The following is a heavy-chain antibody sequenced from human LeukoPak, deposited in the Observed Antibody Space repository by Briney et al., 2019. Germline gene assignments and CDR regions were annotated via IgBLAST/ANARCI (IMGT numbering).Heavy chain of an antibody. Sequence: GGSLRLSCAASGFAFSTYWMHWVRQAPGKGLEWVSRINPDGITTTYADSVKGRFTISRDNAKNTLFLQMNSLRAADTAVYYCARDYYYGMGVWGQGTTITVSS. J-gene: IGHJ6*02. CDR1: GFAFSTYW. CDR3: ARDYYYGMGV. CDR2: INPDGITT. V-gene: IGHV3-74*01.